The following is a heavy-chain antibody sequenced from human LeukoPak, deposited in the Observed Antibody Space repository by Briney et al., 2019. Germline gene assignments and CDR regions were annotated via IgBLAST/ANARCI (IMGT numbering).Heavy chain of an antibody. CDR1: GFTVSSNY. Sequence: GGPLRLSCAASGFTVSSNYMSWVRQAPGKGLEWVSVIYSGGSTYYADSVKGRFTISRDNSKNTLYLQMNSLRAEDTAVYYCARDRRYCSSTSCFYFDYWGQGTLVTVSS. D-gene: IGHD2-2*01. J-gene: IGHJ4*02. CDR2: IYSGGST. CDR3: ARDRRYCSSTSCFYFDY. V-gene: IGHV3-66*02.